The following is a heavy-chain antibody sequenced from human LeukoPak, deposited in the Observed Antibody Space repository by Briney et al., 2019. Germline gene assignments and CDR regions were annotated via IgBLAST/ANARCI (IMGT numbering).Heavy chain of an antibody. D-gene: IGHD6-19*01. CDR2: IYHSGST. CDR1: GGSISSSNW. J-gene: IGHJ4*02. Sequence: KSSETLSLTCAVSGGSISSSNWWSWVRQPPGKGLEWIGEIYHSGSTNYNPSLKSRVTISVDKSKNQFSLKLSSVTAADTAVYYCAREPVRDAVAGTGYWGQGTLVTVSS. CDR3: AREPVRDAVAGTGY. V-gene: IGHV4-4*02.